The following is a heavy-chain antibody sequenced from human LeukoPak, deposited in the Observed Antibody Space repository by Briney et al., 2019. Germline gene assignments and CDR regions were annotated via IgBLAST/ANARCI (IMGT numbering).Heavy chain of an antibody. CDR3: ARLPCSGGSCYDFEGL. Sequence: SETLSLTCTVSGGSISSYYWSWIRQPPGKGLEWIGYIYYSGSTNYNPSLKSRVTISVDTSKNQFSLKLSSVTAADTAVYYCARLPCSGGSCYDFEGLWGQGTLVTVSS. J-gene: IGHJ4*02. CDR1: GGSISSYY. V-gene: IGHV4-59*08. D-gene: IGHD2-15*01. CDR2: IYYSGST.